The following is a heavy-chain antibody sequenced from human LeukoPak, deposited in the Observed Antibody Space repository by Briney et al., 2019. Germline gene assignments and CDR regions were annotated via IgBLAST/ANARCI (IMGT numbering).Heavy chain of an antibody. CDR2: ITSSSSYI. CDR3: ATYSGRNSLDY. J-gene: IGHJ4*02. Sequence: GGSLRLSCAASGFTFSSYSMNWVRQAPGKGLEWVSSITSSSSYIHYADSVKGRFTISRDNAKNSLYLQMNSLRAEDTAVYYCATYSGRNSLDYWGQGTLVTVSS. D-gene: IGHD1-26*01. CDR1: GFTFSSYS. V-gene: IGHV3-21*01.